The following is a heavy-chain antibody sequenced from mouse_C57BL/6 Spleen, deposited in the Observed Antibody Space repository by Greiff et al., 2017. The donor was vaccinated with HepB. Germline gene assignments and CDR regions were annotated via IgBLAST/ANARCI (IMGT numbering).Heavy chain of an antibody. Sequence: GGGLVQPKGSLKLSCAASGFSFNTYAMNWVRQAPGKGLEWVARIRSKSNNYATYYADSVKDRFTISRDDSESMLYLQMNNLKTEDTAMYYCVRDYGTTLYWYFDVWGTGTTVTVSS. J-gene: IGHJ1*03. CDR1: GFSFNTYA. CDR2: IRSKSNNYAT. V-gene: IGHV10-1*01. CDR3: VRDYGTTLYWYFDV. D-gene: IGHD1-1*01.